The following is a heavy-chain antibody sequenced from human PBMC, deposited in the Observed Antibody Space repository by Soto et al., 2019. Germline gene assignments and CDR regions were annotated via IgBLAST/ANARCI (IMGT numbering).Heavy chain of an antibody. Sequence: PSETLSLTCTVSGGSITGYYWSWIRQPPGKGPEWIGNIHYSGSTNYNPSLKSRVTISVDTSKNQFSLRLSSVTAAETAVYYCARHSYYSNPLRFDPWGQGTLVPSPQ. CDR2: IHYSGST. D-gene: IGHD4-4*01. V-gene: IGHV4-59*08. CDR1: GGSITGYY. CDR3: ARHSYYSNPLRFDP. J-gene: IGHJ5*02.